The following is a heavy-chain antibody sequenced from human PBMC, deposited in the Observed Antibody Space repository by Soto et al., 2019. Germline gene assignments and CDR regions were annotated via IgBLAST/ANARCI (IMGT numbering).Heavy chain of an antibody. J-gene: IGHJ4*02. CDR3: TTSGVRGVINY. V-gene: IGHV3-15*07. CDR1: GFTFSNAW. Sequence: EVQLVESGGGLVKPGGSLRLSCAASGFTFSNAWMNWVRQAPGKGLEWVGRIKSKTDGGTTDYAEPVKGRFTISTDDSQNTLYLQMNSLNTEVSAVYYCTTSGVRGVINYWGQGTLVTVSS. CDR2: IKSKTDGGTT. D-gene: IGHD3-10*01.